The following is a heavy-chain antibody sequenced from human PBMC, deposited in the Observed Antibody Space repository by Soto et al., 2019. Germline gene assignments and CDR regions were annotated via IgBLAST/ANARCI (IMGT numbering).Heavy chain of an antibody. V-gene: IGHV4-59*01. J-gene: IGHJ6*02. CDR3: AGSPYYYYGMDV. CDR2: IYYGGST. CDR1: GGSISSYY. Sequence: SETLSLTCTVAGGSISSYYWNWIRQPPGKGLEWIGYIYYGGSTTYNPSLKSRVTISVDTSKNQFSLKLDSVTAADTAVYYCAGSPYYYYGMDVWGQGTSVTVSS. D-gene: IGHD6-13*01.